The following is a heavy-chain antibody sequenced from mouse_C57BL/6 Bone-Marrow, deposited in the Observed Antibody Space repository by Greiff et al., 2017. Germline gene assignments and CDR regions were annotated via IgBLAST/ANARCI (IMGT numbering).Heavy chain of an antibody. CDR3: AIEVSTMITYDGSYYYAMDY. V-gene: IGHV1-74*01. J-gene: IGHJ4*01. CDR2: IHPSDSDT. Sequence: QVQLKQPGAELVKPGASVKVSCKASGYTFTSYWMHWVKQRPGQGLEWIGRIHPSDSDTNYNQKFKGKATLTVDKSSSTAYMQLSSLTSEDSAVYYCAIEVSTMITYDGSYYYAMDYWGQGTSVTVSS. CDR1: GYTFTSYW. D-gene: IGHD2-4*01.